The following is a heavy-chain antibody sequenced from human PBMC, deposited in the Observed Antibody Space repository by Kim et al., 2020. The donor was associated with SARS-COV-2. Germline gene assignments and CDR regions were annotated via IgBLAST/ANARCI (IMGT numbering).Heavy chain of an antibody. V-gene: IGHV3-7*05. CDR2: INRDGSQK. CDR3: VSDNSPYDSTSYYDAFDV. D-gene: IGHD3-22*01. Sequence: GGSLRLSCVASGFNFRNYWMIWVRQLPGKGLEWVGNINRDGSQKNYVDSVKGRFTISRDNAKNSLYLQMKSLKVEDTAVYDCVSDNSPYDSTSYYDAFDVGGQGKMVPVAS. J-gene: IGHJ3*01. CDR1: GFNFRNYW.